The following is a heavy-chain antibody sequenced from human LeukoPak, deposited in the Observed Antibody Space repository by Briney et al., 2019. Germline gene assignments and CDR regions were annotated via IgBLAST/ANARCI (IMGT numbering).Heavy chain of an antibody. D-gene: IGHD3-16*02. CDR2: INPNSGGT. V-gene: IGHV1-2*02. CDR3: ARGVLLRLRLGELSLRDRFDP. J-gene: IGHJ5*02. Sequence: ASVKVSCKASGYTFTGYYMHWVRQAPGQGLEWRGWINPNSGGTNYAQKFQGRVTMTRDTSISTAYMELSRLRSDDTAVYYCARGVLLRLRLGELSLRDRFDPWGQGTLVTVSS. CDR1: GYTFTGYY.